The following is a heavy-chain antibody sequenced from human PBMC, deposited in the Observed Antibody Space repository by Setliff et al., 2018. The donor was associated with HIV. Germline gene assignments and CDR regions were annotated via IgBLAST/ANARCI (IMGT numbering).Heavy chain of an antibody. D-gene: IGHD6-13*01. V-gene: IGHV3-30*01. CDR2: ISYDGSHI. Sequence: PGGSLRLSCVASGFTFSNYAMHWVRQAPGKGLEWMAVISYDGSHISYADSVKGRFTISRDNSKNTLYLQMNSLRTEDTAVYYCARVFSSSWYGIDCWGQGTLVTVSS. CDR3: ARVFSSSWYGIDC. CDR1: GFTFSNYA. J-gene: IGHJ4*02.